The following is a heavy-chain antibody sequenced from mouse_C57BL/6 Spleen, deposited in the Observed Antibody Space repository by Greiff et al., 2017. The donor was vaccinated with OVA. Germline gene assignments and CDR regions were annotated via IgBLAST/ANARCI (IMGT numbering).Heavy chain of an antibody. J-gene: IGHJ4*01. CDR3: ARSDYDYAMDY. V-gene: IGHV1-42*01. Sequence: VQLQQSGPELVKPGASVKISCKASGYSFTGYYMNWVKQSPEKSLEWIGEINPSTGGTTYNQKFKAKATLTVDKSSSTAYMQLKSLTSEDSAVYYCARSDYDYAMDYWGQGTSVTVSS. CDR1: GYSFTGYY. CDR2: INPSTGGT. D-gene: IGHD2-4*01.